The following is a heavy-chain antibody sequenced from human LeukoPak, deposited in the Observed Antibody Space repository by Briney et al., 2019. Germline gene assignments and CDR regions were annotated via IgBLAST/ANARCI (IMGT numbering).Heavy chain of an antibody. CDR3: ARDSHFGYGMDV. D-gene: IGHD3-10*01. Sequence: GGSLTLSCAASGFTFSSYSMNWVRQAPGKGLEWVSSISSSSSYIYYADSVKGRFTISRDNAKNSLYLQMNSLRAEDTAVYYCARDSHFGYGMDVWGQGTTVTVSS. V-gene: IGHV3-21*01. CDR1: GFTFSSYS. J-gene: IGHJ6*02. CDR2: ISSSSSYI.